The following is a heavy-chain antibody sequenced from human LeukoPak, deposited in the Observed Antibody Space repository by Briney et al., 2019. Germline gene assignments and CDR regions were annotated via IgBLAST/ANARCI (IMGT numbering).Heavy chain of an antibody. CDR1: GGSFSGYY. J-gene: IGHJ5*02. D-gene: IGHD3-22*01. CDR3: ARTRPDYYYDSSGYINWFDP. CDR2: INHSGST. V-gene: IGHV4-34*01. Sequence: SETLSLTCAVYGGSFSGYYWSWIRQPPGKGLEWIGEINHSGSTNYNPSLKSRVTISVDTSKNQFSLKLSSVTAADTAVYYCARTRPDYYYDSSGYINWFDPWGQGTLVTVSS.